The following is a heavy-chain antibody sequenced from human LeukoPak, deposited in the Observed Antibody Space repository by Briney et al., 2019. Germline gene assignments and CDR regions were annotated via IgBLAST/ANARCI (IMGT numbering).Heavy chain of an antibody. CDR1: GFTLSNYA. CDR3: AKYTSGTSYRGLDQ. D-gene: IGHD3-10*01. V-gene: IGHV3-23*01. CDR2: ISNTGGNT. Sequence: GGSLRLSCAVSGFTLSNYAMSWVRQAPGKGLEWVSGISNTGGNTYFADSVKGRFTISRDNSKNTLYLQMNSLRAEDTAVYSCAKYTSGTSYRGLDQWGQGTLVTVSS. J-gene: IGHJ4*02.